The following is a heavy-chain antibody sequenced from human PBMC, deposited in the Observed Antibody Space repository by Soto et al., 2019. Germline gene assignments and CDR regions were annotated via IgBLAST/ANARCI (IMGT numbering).Heavy chain of an antibody. V-gene: IGHV1-3*01. CDR2: INPDNGNT. CDR1: GYTLTRDA. J-gene: IGHJ5*02. Sequence: GAVKACCKASGYTLTRDAMNWVRQAPRQKLEWMGWINPDNGNTKSSQKFQDRVIITRDTSASTAYMDLSSLRSEDTAVYYCARGIEKGQLEPWGQGTLVTVAS. D-gene: IGHD2-15*01. CDR3: ARGIEKGQLEP.